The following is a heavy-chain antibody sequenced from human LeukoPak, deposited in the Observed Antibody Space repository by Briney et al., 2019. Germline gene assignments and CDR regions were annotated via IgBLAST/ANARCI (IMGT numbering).Heavy chain of an antibody. CDR3: AKHYGSNSMADC. Sequence: GGSLRLSCGTSGFTFSNYAMSWVRQAPGKGLEWVSAISGSGSNTYYADSVKGRFTISRDNSKNTLYLQMNSLRAEETAVYYCAKHYGSNSMADCWGQGTLVTVSS. J-gene: IGHJ4*02. CDR2: ISGSGSNT. D-gene: IGHD4-23*01. CDR1: GFTFSNYA. V-gene: IGHV3-23*01.